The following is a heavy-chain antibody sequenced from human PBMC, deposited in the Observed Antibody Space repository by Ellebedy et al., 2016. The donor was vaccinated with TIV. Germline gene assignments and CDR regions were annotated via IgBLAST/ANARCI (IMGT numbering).Heavy chain of an antibody. CDR3: ARGLYFDSSGYHFWFDP. D-gene: IGHD3-22*01. V-gene: IGHV4-59*02. CDR1: GGSVSRYF. J-gene: IGHJ5*02. Sequence: SETLSLTXTVSGGSVSRYFWSWIRQPPGRGLEWIGYVYHSGSTKINPSLKSRVTMSVDTSKKEFSLKLNSVTTADTAVYLCARGLYFDSSGYHFWFDPWGQGALVTVSS. CDR2: VYHSGST.